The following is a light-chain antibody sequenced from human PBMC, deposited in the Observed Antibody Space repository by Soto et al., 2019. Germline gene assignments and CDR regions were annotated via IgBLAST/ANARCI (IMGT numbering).Light chain of an antibody. CDR2: DAS. CDR3: QQYNSS. V-gene: IGKV1-5*01. CDR1: QSISSW. Sequence: DIQMTHSPSTLSATALYIVTITFRASQSISSWLAWYQHKPGKAPKLLIYDASNLDSGVPSRFSGSGSGTEFSLTISNLQPDDFATYYCQQYNSSFGQGTKVDIK. J-gene: IGKJ1*01.